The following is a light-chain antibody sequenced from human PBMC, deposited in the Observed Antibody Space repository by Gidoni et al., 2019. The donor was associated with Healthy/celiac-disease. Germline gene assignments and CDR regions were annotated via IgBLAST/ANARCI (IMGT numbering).Light chain of an antibody. CDR1: QSGSRSY. CDR3: QQYGSSPYT. CDR2: GAS. V-gene: IGKV3-20*01. J-gene: IGKJ2*01. Sequence: EIVLPQSPGTLSLSPGESATLSCSASQSGSRSYLAWYQQTPGQAPRLLIYGASSRATGIPYRFSGSGSGTDFTLTISRLEPEDFAVYYCQQYGSSPYTFGQXTKLEIK.